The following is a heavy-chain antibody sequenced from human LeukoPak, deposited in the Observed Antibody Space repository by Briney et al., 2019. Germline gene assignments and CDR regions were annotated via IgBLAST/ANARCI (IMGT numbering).Heavy chain of an antibody. Sequence: AVKVSCKTSRGTLSRSAITSVRQAPGQGLNGMGRIIPVLKKTPYAQKFQGRVTITADESTSTAYTELSSLRSEDTAVYYCASMRDSSGWDFDYWGPGTLVTASS. CDR1: RGTLSRSA. V-gene: IGHV1-69*11. J-gene: IGHJ4*02. D-gene: IGHD6-19*01. CDR3: ASMRDSSGWDFDY. CDR2: IIPVLKKT.